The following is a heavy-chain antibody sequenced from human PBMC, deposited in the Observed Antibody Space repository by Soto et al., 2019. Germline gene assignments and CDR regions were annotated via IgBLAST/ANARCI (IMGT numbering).Heavy chain of an antibody. CDR2: ISAYNGNT. CDR3: ARDGRRYSGSYYYVDY. Sequence: GASVKVSCKASGYTFTSYGISWVRQAPGQGLEWMGWISAYNGNTNYAQKLQGRVTMTTDTSTSTAYMELRSPRSDDTAVYYCARDGRRYSGSYYYVDYWGQGTXVTVSS. CDR1: GYTFTSYG. D-gene: IGHD1-26*01. J-gene: IGHJ4*02. V-gene: IGHV1-18*01.